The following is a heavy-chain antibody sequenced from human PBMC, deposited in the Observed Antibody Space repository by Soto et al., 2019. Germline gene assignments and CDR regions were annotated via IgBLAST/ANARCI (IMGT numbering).Heavy chain of an antibody. J-gene: IGHJ4*02. V-gene: IGHV4-61*08. Sequence: SETLSLTCTVSGGSVNSDDYYWSWIRQPPGRGLEWIGYIYYTGSTNYNPSLKSRVTISVDTSRNQFSLKLSSVTAADTAVYYCAREFSNSPEAFDSWGQGSLVTVSS. CDR1: GGSVNSDDYY. CDR3: AREFSNSPEAFDS. D-gene: IGHD6-6*01. CDR2: IYYTGST.